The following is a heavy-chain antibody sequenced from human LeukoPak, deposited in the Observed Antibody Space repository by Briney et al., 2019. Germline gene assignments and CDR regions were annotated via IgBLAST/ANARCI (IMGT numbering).Heavy chain of an antibody. CDR1: GFTFSSYG. CDR2: ISYDGSNK. CDR3: AKFGGMVATHAQKEFDY. V-gene: IGHV3-30*18. J-gene: IGHJ4*02. Sequence: SGGSLRLSCAASGFTFSSYGMHWVRQAPGKGLEWVAVISYDGSNKYYADSVKGRFTISRDNSKNTLYLQMNSLRAEDTAVYYCAKFGGMVATHAQKEFDYWGQGTLVTVSS. D-gene: IGHD5-12*01.